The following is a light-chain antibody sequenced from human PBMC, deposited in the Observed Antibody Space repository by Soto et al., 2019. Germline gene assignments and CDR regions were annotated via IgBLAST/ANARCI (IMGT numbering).Light chain of an antibody. CDR3: LQYDSSWT. Sequence: EVVLTQSPGTLSLSPEERATLSCRASQIISSNFLAWYQHKRGQAPILLIYDVSRRASGIPDRFSGSGSGTDFTLTISRLEPEDLAVYYCLQYDSSWTFGQGTKVEIK. J-gene: IGKJ1*01. V-gene: IGKV3-20*01. CDR2: DVS. CDR1: QIISSNF.